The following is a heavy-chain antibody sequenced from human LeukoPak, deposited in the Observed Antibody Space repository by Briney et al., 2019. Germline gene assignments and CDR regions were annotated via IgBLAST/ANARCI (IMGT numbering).Heavy chain of an antibody. J-gene: IGHJ4*02. Sequence: PSETLSLTCTVSGGSISSYYWSWIRQPPGKGLEWIGYIYYSGSTNYNPSLKSRVTISVDTSKNQFSLKLSFVTAADTAVYCCARGRGYCTNGVCSKVPFDYWGQGTLVTVSS. D-gene: IGHD2-8*01. CDR2: IYYSGST. CDR1: GGSISSYY. V-gene: IGHV4-59*01. CDR3: ARGRGYCTNGVCSKVPFDY.